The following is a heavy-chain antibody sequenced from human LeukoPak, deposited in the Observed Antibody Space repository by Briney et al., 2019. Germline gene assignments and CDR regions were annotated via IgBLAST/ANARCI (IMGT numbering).Heavy chain of an antibody. CDR1: GGSISSSSYY. CDR2: IYYSGST. V-gene: IGHV4-39*01. J-gene: IGHJ4*02. D-gene: IGHD6-13*01. CDR3: ARHGSSWYYFDY. Sequence: PSETLSLTCTVSGGSISSSSYYWGWIRQPPGKVLEWIGSIYYSGSTYYNPSLKSRVTISVDTSKNQFSLKLSSVTAADTAVYYCARHGSSWYYFDYWGQGTLVTVSS.